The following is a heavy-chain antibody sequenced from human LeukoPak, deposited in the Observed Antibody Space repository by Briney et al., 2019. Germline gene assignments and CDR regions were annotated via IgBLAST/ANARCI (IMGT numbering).Heavy chain of an antibody. J-gene: IGHJ6*03. Sequence: ASVKVSCKVSGYTLTELSMHWVRQAPGKGLEWMGGFDPEDGETIYAQKFQGRVTMTEDTSTDTAYMELSSLRSEDTAVYHCATRDSSSWYLDYYYMDVWGKGTTVTVSS. CDR2: FDPEDGET. D-gene: IGHD6-13*01. CDR1: GYTLTELS. CDR3: ATRDSSSWYLDYYYMDV. V-gene: IGHV1-24*01.